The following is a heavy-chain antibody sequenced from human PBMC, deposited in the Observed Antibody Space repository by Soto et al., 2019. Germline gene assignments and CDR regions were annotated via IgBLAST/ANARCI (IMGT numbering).Heavy chain of an antibody. CDR2: IIPIFGTA. V-gene: IGHV1-69*12. J-gene: IGHJ6*02. D-gene: IGHD2-2*01. Sequence: QVQLVQSGAEVKKPGSSVKVSCKASGGTFSSYAISWVRQAPGQGLEWMGGIIPIFGTANYAQKFQGRVTITADESTSTAYMELSSLRSEDTAVYYCARGPTRGKGARNPNTNYYGMDVWGQGTTVTVSS. CDR1: GGTFSSYA. CDR3: ARGPTRGKGARNPNTNYYGMDV.